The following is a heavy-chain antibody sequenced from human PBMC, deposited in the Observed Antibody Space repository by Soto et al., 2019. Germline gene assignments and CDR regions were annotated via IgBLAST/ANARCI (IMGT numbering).Heavy chain of an antibody. CDR3: AKSDAGYSSGWYIFDY. CDR2: ISGSGGST. J-gene: IGHJ4*02. D-gene: IGHD6-19*01. CDR1: GFTFSSYA. Sequence: GGSLRLSCAASGFTFSSYAMSWVRQAPGKGLEWVSAISGSGGSTYYADSVKGRFTISRDNSKNTLYLQMNSLRAEDTAVYYCAKSDAGYSSGWYIFDYWGQGTLVTVSS. V-gene: IGHV3-23*01.